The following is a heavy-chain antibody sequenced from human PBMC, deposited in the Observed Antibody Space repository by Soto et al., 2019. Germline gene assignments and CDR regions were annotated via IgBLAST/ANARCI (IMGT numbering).Heavy chain of an antibody. CDR1: GGSISSYY. CDR3: ARRGYSYPFDY. V-gene: IGHV4-59*08. D-gene: IGHD5-18*01. J-gene: IGHJ4*02. Sequence: SETLSLTCTVSGGSISSYYWSWIRQPPGKGLEWIGYIYYSGSTNYNPSLKSRVTISVDTSKNQFSLKLSSVTAADTAVYYCARRGYSYPFDYWGQGTLVTVSS. CDR2: IYYSGST.